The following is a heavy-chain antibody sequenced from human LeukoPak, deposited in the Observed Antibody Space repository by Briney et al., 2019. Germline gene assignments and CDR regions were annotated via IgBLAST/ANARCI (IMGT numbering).Heavy chain of an antibody. V-gene: IGHV4-39*01. J-gene: IGHJ4*02. CDR2: IYHSGST. Sequence: SETLSLTCTVSGGSISSSSYYWGCIRQPPGKGLECVGYIYHSGSTYYNPSLKSRVTISVDTSKNQFSLKLSSVTAADTAVYYCASKPQLSGSFPFDYWGQGTLVTVSS. CDR3: ASKPQLSGSFPFDY. CDR1: GGSISSSSYY. D-gene: IGHD1-26*01.